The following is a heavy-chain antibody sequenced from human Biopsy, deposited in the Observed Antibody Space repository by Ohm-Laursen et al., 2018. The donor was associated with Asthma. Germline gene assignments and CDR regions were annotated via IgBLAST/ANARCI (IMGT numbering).Heavy chain of an antibody. D-gene: IGHD6-19*01. CDR2: VYYSGDS. V-gene: IGHV4-39*01. CDR3: ARHWSGNGWADVHNWFDP. J-gene: IGHJ5*02. CDR1: GASMTTSNF. Sequence: SQTLSLTCTVSGASMTTSNFWAWIRQPPGRGLEWLGSVYYSGDSFYSTSLMSRLTMSVDTSRSQFSLRLPSVTAADTGVYYCARHWSGNGWADVHNWFDPWGPGTVVTVSS.